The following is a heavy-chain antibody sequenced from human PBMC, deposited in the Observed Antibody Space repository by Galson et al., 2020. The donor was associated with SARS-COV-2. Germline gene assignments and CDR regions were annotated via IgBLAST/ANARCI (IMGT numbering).Heavy chain of an antibody. J-gene: IGHJ4*02. CDR3: ARGPYYFESSEYFY. CDR1: GGSFSGYF. CDR2: IDHSGST. Sequence: SETLSLTCTVSGGSFSGYFWSWIRQPPGKGLEWIGEIDHSGSTSSSPSLKSRVRISVDTSKNQFSLRLTSVTAADTAVYYCARGPYYFESSEYFYWGRGTLVTVSS. V-gene: IGHV4-34*01. D-gene: IGHD3-22*01.